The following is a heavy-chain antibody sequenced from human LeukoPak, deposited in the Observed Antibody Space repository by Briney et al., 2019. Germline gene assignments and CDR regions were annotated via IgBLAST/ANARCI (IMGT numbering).Heavy chain of an antibody. D-gene: IGHD3-22*01. CDR1: GFTFSSYE. CDR3: AREDSSGYYGWFDP. CDR2: ISSSGSTI. V-gene: IGHV3-48*03. Sequence: PGGSLRLSCAASGFTFSSYEMNWVRQAPGKGLEWVSYISSSGSTIYYADSVKGRFTISRDNAKNSLYLQMNSLRAEDTAVYYCAREDSSGYYGWFDPWGQGTLVTVSS. J-gene: IGHJ5*02.